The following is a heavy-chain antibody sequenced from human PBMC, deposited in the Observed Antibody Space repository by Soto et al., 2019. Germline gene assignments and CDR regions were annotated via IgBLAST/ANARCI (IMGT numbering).Heavy chain of an antibody. D-gene: IGHD6-19*01. CDR1: GYTFPNYG. CDR3: ARDRIAEAGTAEYFNH. J-gene: IGHJ1*01. Sequence: ASVKVSCKASGYTFPNYGINWVRQAPGQGLEWMGWISADNGNTFHAQKLQGRVTLTTDTSTSTAYMELRSLRSDDTAVYYCARDRIAEAGTAEYFNHWGQGTLVTVSS. CDR2: ISADNGNT. V-gene: IGHV1-18*01.